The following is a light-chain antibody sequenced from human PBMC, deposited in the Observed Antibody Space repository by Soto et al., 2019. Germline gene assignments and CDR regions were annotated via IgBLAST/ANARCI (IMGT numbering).Light chain of an antibody. CDR2: AAS. V-gene: IGKV1-5*01. CDR1: ENIFKF. CDR3: QHYHSQSIT. J-gene: IGKJ4*01. Sequence: TLSASVGDRITITCRASENIFKFLAWYQQRSGSAPNLLIYAASDLERGVPSRFSGSGSGTEFTLTIDNLQPNDSATYFCQHYHSQSITFGGGTQVDVK.